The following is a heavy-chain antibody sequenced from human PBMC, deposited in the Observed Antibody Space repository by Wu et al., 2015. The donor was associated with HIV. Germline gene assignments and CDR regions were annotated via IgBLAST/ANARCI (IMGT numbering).Heavy chain of an antibody. CDR1: GYTFTNYG. V-gene: IGHV1-18*01. J-gene: IGHJ4*02. CDR3: ARDLRLIVGATTPFDY. D-gene: IGHD1-26*01. CDR2: ISVYNGNT. Sequence: QVQLVQSGAEVKKPGASVMVSCKASGYTFTNYGINWVRQAPGQGLEWMGWISVYNGNTNYAQKLQGRVTMATDTSTNTAYMELRSLRSDDTAVYFCARDLRLIVGATTPFDYWGQGTLVTVSS.